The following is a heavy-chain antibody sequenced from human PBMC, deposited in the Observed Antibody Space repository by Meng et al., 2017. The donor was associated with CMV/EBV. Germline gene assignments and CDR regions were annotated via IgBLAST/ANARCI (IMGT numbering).Heavy chain of an antibody. V-gene: IGHV4-34*01. D-gene: IGHD3-10*01. CDR3: ARVARITMVRGQWGGDY. J-gene: IGHJ4*02. CDR2: INHSGST. Sequence: SETLSLPCAVYGGSFSGYDWRWIRQPPGKGLEWIGEINHSGSTNYNPSLKSRVTISVDTSKNQFSLKLSSVTAADTAVYYCARVARITMVRGQWGGDYWGQGTLVTVSS. CDR1: GGSFSGYD.